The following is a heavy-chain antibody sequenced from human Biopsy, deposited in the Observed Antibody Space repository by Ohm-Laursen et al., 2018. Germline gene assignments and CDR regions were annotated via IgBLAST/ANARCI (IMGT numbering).Heavy chain of an antibody. CDR2: IAVGGGNT. CDR3: ASRPNCGGDCSSGFDY. D-gene: IGHD2-21*02. Sequence: SVKVSCKASGFTFNRSAMQWVRQARGQRLEWIGWIAVGGGNTNYAQKSQERVTITRDISTSTAYMELSSLRSEDRAVYYCASRPNCGGDCSSGFDYGGQGTLVTVSS. CDR1: GFTFNRSA. J-gene: IGHJ4*02. V-gene: IGHV1-58*02.